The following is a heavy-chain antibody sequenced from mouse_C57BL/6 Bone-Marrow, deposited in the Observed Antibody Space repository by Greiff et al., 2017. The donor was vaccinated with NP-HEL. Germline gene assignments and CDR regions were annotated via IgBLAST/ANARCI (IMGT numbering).Heavy chain of an antibody. CDR1: GYSFTGYY. V-gene: IGHV1-42*01. Sequence: DVKLVESGPELVKPGASVKISCKASGYSFTGYYMNWVKQSPEKSLEWIGEINPSTGGTTYNQKFKAKATLTVDKSSSTAYMQLKSLTSEDSAVYYCARRGYYVAYWGQGTLVTVSA. D-gene: IGHD2-3*01. CDR2: INPSTGGT. CDR3: ARRGYYVAY. J-gene: IGHJ3*01.